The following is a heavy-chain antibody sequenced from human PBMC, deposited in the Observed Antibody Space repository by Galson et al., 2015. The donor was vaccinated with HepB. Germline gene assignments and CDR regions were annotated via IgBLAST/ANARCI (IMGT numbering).Heavy chain of an antibody. CDR2: IFPYNFET. CDR3: ARVSGSYDGIGFD. CDR1: GYPFTRHW. V-gene: IGHV5-51*03. J-gene: IGHJ4*02. D-gene: IGHD1-26*01. Sequence: QSGAEVKKPGESLKISCKISGYPFTRHWIGWVRQMPGKGLEWMGLIFPYNFETRYSPSFEGQVTISVDRSINTAYLNWNNLKASDTAIYYCARVSGSYDGIGFDWGQGTLVIASS.